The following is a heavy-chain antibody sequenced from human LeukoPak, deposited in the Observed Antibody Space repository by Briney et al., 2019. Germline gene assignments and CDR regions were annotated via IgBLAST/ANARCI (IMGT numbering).Heavy chain of an antibody. V-gene: IGHV3-23*01. CDR3: ARRATVTRSRYYYYYMDV. CDR2: ISGSGEST. Sequence: GGTLRLSCAASGFSFRSYGMSWVRQAPGKGLEWVSLISGSGESTYYADSVKGRFTISRDDSKNTLYLQMNSLRAEDTAVYYCARRATVTRSRYYYYYMDVWGKGTTVTISS. J-gene: IGHJ6*03. D-gene: IGHD4-17*01. CDR1: GFSFRSYG.